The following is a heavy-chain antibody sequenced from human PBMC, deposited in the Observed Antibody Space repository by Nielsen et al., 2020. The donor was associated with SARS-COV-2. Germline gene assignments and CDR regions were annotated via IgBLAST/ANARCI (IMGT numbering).Heavy chain of an antibody. J-gene: IGHJ6*02. CDR3: ARIAVAGHYYYGMDV. D-gene: IGHD6-19*01. CDR1: GYTFTGYY. V-gene: IGHV1-2*06. CDR2: INPNSGGT. Sequence: VSVKVSCKASGYTFTGYYMHWVRQAPGQGLEWMGRINPNSGGTNYAQKFQGRVTMTRDTSISTAYMELSRLRSDDTAVYYCARIAVAGHYYYGMDVWGQGTTVTVSS.